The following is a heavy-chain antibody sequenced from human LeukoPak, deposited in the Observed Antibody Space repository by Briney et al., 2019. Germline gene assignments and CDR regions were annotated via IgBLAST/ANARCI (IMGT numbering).Heavy chain of an antibody. Sequence: GGSLRLSCAASGFTFSSYWMSWVRQAPGKGLEWVANIKQDGSKKYYVDSVKGRFTISRDNAKNSLYLQMNSLRVEDTAVYYCARAWGSSGAHFDYWGQGTLVTVSS. CDR3: ARAWGSSGAHFDY. CDR2: IKQDGSKK. CDR1: GFTFSSYW. V-gene: IGHV3-7*01. J-gene: IGHJ4*02. D-gene: IGHD3-22*01.